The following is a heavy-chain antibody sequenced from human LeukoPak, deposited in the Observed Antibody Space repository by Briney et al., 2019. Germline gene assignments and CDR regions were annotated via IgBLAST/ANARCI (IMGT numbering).Heavy chain of an antibody. CDR2: INPSGGST. Sequence: ASVKVSCKASGGTFSSYAISWVRQAPGQGLEWMGIINPSGGSTSYAQKFQGRVTMTRDTSTSTVYMELSSLRSEDTAVYYCARSGAHHSWYFDLWGRGTLVTVSS. CDR1: GGTFSSYA. J-gene: IGHJ2*01. V-gene: IGHV1-46*03. D-gene: IGHD1-26*01. CDR3: ARSGAHHSWYFDL.